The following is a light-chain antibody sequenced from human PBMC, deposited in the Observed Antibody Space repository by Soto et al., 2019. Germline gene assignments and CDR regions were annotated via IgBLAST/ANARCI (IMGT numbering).Light chain of an antibody. Sequence: QSALTQPASVSGSPGQSITISCTGTSSDVGSHNLVSWYQQHPGQAPKLMIYEVSKRPLGVSARFSASKSGNTASLTISGLQAEDEADYYCCPYGGSSAVFGRGTQLTVL. J-gene: IGLJ7*01. CDR1: SSDVGSHNL. V-gene: IGLV2-23*02. CDR3: CPYGGSSAV. CDR2: EVS.